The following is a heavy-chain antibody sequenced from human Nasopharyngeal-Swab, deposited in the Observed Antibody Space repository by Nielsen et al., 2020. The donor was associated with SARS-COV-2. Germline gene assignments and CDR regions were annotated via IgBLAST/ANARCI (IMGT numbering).Heavy chain of an antibody. Sequence: GESLKISCAASGFNFSSFGMHWVRQAPGKGLEWVAFIAHDASNEYYGDSVKGRFSISRDSSKNTLYLQMDSLRGEDTAVYYCARDAPAHYGAFYWGRGTLVTVSS. CDR3: ARDAPAHYGAFY. J-gene: IGHJ4*02. CDR2: IAHDASNE. V-gene: IGHV3-30*03. CDR1: GFNFSSFG. D-gene: IGHD4-17*01.